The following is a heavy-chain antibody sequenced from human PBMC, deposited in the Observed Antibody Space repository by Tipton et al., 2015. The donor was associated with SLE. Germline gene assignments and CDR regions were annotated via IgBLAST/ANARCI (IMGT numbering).Heavy chain of an antibody. V-gene: IGHV4-61*09. D-gene: IGHD3-16*01. CDR2: IYTSGST. J-gene: IGHJ3*02. CDR3: ARDRGSLGGFDI. CDR1: GASISSDSYY. Sequence: TLSLTCTVSGASISSDSYYWSWIRQPAGKGMEWIGHIYTSGSTNYNPSLKSRVTMSVDTSKNQFSLKLSSVTAADTAVYYCARDRGSLGGFDIWGQGTMVTVSA.